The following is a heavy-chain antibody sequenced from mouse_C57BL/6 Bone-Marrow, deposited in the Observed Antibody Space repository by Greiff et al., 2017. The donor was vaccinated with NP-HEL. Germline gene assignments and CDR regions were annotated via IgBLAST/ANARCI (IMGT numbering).Heavy chain of an antibody. D-gene: IGHD2-4*01. V-gene: IGHV1-26*01. CDR2: INPNNGGT. J-gene: IGHJ4*01. CDR1: GYTFTDYY. Sequence: EVQLQQSGPELVKPGASVKISCKASGYTFTDYYMNWVKQSPGKSLEWIGDINPNNGGTSYNQKFKGKATLTVDKSSSTAYMELRSLTSEDSAVYYCAREYYDYEDYAMDCWGQGTSVTVSS. CDR3: AREYYDYEDYAMDC.